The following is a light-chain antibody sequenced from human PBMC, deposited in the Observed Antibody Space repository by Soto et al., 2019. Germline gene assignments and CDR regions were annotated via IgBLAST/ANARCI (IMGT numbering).Light chain of an antibody. V-gene: IGKV1-39*01. CDR1: QSISSY. CDR3: QQSYSTPFT. J-gene: IGKJ3*01. CDR2: AAS. Sequence: DIQMTQSPSSLSASVRDRVTITCRASQSISSYLNWYQQKPGKAPKLVIYAASSLQSGVPSRFSGSGSGTDFTLTISSLQPEDFAAYYCQQSYSTPFTFGPGTKVDIK.